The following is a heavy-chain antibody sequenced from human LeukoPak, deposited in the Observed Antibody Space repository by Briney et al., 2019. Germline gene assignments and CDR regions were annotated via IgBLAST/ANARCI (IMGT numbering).Heavy chain of an antibody. CDR1: EFTFSNYA. Sequence: GGSLRLSCAASEFTFSNYAMSWVRQAPGKGLEWVSIISASGGSSYYADSGKGRFTISRDNSKSTLYLQMNSLRVEDTAVYYCAKGNAAFDIWGQGTMVIVSS. CDR2: ISASGGSS. D-gene: IGHD1-1*01. CDR3: AKGNAAFDI. V-gene: IGHV3-23*01. J-gene: IGHJ3*02.